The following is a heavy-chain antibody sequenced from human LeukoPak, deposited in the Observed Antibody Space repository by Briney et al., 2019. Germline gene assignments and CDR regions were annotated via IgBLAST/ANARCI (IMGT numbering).Heavy chain of an antibody. Sequence: GGSLRLSCAASGFTYSYYVMSWVRQAPGKGLEWVSVIYSGGSTYYADSVKGRFTISRDNSKNTLYLQMNSLRAEDTAVYYCAREWYTDYWGQGTLVTVSS. J-gene: IGHJ4*02. CDR2: IYSGGST. CDR3: AREWYTDY. V-gene: IGHV3-53*01. CDR1: GFTYSYYV. D-gene: IGHD1-14*01.